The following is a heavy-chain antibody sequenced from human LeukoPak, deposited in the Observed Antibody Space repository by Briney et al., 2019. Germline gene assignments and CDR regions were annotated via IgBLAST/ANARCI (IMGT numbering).Heavy chain of an antibody. D-gene: IGHD4-17*01. CDR2: IYYSGST. J-gene: IGHJ3*02. V-gene: IGHV4-59*11. CDR1: GGSISSHY. CDR3: ARVHGDYGDAFDI. Sequence: SETLSLTCTVSGGSISSHYWSWIRQPPGKGLEWIGYIYYSGSTNYNPSLKSRVTISVDTSKNQFSLKLSSVTAADTAVYYCARVHGDYGDAFDIWGQGTMVTVSS.